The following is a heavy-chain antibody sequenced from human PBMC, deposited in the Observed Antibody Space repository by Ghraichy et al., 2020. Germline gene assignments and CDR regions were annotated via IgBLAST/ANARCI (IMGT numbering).Heavy chain of an antibody. D-gene: IGHD3-22*01. J-gene: IGHJ5*02. V-gene: IGHV1-46*01. CDR2: INPSGGST. Sequence: ASVKVSCKASGYTFTSYYMHWVRQAPGQGLEWMGIINPSGGSTSYAQKFQGRVTMTRDTSTSTVYMELSSLRSEDTAVYYCARDWSQAPIVVVITDELDWWFDPWGQGTLVTVSS. CDR1: GYTFTSYY. CDR3: ARDWSQAPIVVVITDELDWWFDP.